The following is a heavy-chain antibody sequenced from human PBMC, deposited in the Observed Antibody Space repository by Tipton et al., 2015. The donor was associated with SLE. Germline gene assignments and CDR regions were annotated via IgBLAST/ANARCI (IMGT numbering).Heavy chain of an antibody. Sequence: TLSLTCAVSGGSISSSNWWSWVRQPPGKGLEWIGEIYHSGSTNYNPSLKSRVTISVDTSKNQFSLKLSSVTAADTAVYYCARELSGIAVARRYFDYWGQGTLVTVSS. CDR1: GGSISSSNW. CDR3: ARELSGIAVARRYFDY. J-gene: IGHJ4*02. V-gene: IGHV4-4*02. D-gene: IGHD6-19*01. CDR2: IYHSGST.